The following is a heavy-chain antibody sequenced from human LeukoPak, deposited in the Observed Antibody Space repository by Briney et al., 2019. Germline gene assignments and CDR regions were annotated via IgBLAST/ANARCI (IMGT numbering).Heavy chain of an antibody. D-gene: IGHD1-14*01. Sequence: SETLSLTCTVSGYSISSGYYWGWIRQPPGKGLEWIGSIYHSGSTYYNPSLKSRVTISVDTSKNQFSLKLSSVTAADTAVYYCATQSHHGRISETQNNWFDPWGQGTLVTVSS. CDR2: IYHSGST. J-gene: IGHJ5*02. CDR3: ATQSHHGRISETQNNWFDP. CDR1: GYSISSGYY. V-gene: IGHV4-38-2*02.